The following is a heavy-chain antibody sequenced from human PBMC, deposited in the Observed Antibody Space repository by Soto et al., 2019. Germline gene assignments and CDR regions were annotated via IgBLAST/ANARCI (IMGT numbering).Heavy chain of an antibody. CDR3: AQSGTGDSSGYYYADYYYGMDV. CDR1: GFTFSSYG. D-gene: IGHD3-22*01. J-gene: IGHJ6*02. Sequence: GGSLRLSCAASGFTFSSYGMHWVRQAPGKGLEWVAVISYDGSNKYYADSVKGRFTISRDNSKNTLYLQMNSLRAEDMAVYYCAQSGTGDSSGYYYADYYYGMDVWGQGTTVTVSS. V-gene: IGHV3-30*03. CDR2: ISYDGSNK.